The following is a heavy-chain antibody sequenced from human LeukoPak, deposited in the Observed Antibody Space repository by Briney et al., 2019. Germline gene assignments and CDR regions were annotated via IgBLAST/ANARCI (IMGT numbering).Heavy chain of an antibody. J-gene: IGHJ6*02. CDR2: IYSGGST. V-gene: IGHV3-66*01. Sequence: QPGGSLRLSCAASGFTVSSNYMSWVRQAPGKGLEWVSVIYSGGSTYYADSVKGRFTISRDNSKNTLYLQMNSLRAEDTAVYYCARVPHPGTSRYGMDVWGQGTTVTVSS. D-gene: IGHD1-1*01. CDR3: ARVPHPGTSRYGMDV. CDR1: GFTVSSNY.